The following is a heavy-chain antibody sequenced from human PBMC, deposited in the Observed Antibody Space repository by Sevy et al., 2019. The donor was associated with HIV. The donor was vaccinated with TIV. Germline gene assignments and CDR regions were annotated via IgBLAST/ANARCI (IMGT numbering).Heavy chain of an antibody. Sequence: GGSLRLSCAASGLIFSTYGIHWVRQAPGKGLEWVAVISFDGSDKYYADSVRGRFTISRDNSKNPLYLQMNSLRVEDTAIYYCAKMQGGSYNYYGMDVWGQGTTVTVSS. CDR2: ISFDGSDK. CDR1: GLIFSTYG. J-gene: IGHJ6*02. D-gene: IGHD1-26*01. CDR3: AKMQGGSYNYYGMDV. V-gene: IGHV3-30*18.